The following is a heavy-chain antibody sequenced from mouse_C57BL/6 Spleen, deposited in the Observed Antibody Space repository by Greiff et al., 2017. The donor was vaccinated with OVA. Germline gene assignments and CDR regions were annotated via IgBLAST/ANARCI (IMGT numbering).Heavy chain of an antibody. CDR1: GFTFSSYA. V-gene: IGHV5-4*03. D-gene: IGHD2-10*01. J-gene: IGHJ3*01. Sequence: EVKVVESGGGLVKPGGSLKLSCAASGFTFSSYAMSWVRQTPEKRLEWVATISDGGSYTYYPDNVKGRFTISRDNAKNNLYLQMSHLKSEDTAMYYCAKALLGPAWFAYWGQGTLVTVSA. CDR2: ISDGGSYT. CDR3: AKALLGPAWFAY.